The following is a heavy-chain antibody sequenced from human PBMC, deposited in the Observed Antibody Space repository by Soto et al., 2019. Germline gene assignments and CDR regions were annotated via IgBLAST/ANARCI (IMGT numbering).Heavy chain of an antibody. CDR1: GYTFTSYG. J-gene: IGHJ4*02. Sequence: QVQLVQSGAEVKKPGASVKVSCKASGYTFTSYGISWVRQAPGQGLEWMGWISAYNGNTNYAQKLQGRVTRPTDTPTRTAVRGRRSLSSDDTAVDYCARDRTRNSYGWNFDYWGQGTLGTVPS. D-gene: IGHD5-18*01. CDR2: ISAYNGNT. V-gene: IGHV1-18*01. CDR3: ARDRTRNSYGWNFDY.